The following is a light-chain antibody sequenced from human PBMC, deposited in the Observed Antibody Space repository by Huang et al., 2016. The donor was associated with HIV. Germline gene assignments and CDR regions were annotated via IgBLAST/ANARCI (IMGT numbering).Light chain of an antibody. J-gene: IGKJ3*01. Sequence: EIVLTQSPGTLSLSPGERATLSCRASQSVSGNYFAWYQQIPGQAPRLLIYHSSTRAPGIPGRFSGSGSGTDFTLTISRLEPEDFAVFYCQQYGNSPFTFGPGTKVDI. CDR3: QQYGNSPFT. CDR2: HSS. V-gene: IGKV3-20*01. CDR1: QSVSGNY.